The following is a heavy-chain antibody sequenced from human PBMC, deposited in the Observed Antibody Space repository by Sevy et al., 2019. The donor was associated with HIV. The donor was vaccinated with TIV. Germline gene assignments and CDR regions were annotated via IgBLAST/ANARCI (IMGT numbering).Heavy chain of an antibody. D-gene: IGHD3-22*01. J-gene: IGHJ4*02. Sequence: GESLKISCKGSGYSFTSHWIGWVRHMPGKGLEWMGIIYPDDSDTRYSPSFQGQVTFSAVKSISTAYLQWSSQKASDTAMYYCATSRSGYFDSSGYYIYWGQGTLVTVSS. CDR1: GYSFTSHW. CDR2: IYPDDSDT. CDR3: ATSRSGYFDSSGYYIY. V-gene: IGHV5-51*01.